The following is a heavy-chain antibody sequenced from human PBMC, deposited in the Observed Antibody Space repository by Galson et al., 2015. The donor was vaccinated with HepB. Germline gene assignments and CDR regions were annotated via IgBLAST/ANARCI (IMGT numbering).Heavy chain of an antibody. V-gene: IGHV3-74*01. J-gene: IGHJ4*02. CDR1: GFTFSSSW. CDR3: ARVYYDSSGDYYFDY. D-gene: IGHD3-22*01. CDR2: INSYGSST. Sequence: SLILSCAASGFTFSSSWMHWVRQAPGKGLVWVSRINSYGSSTSYADSVKGRFTLSRDNANNTLYLQMNSLRAEDTAVYYCARVYYDSSGDYYFDYWGQGTLVTVSS.